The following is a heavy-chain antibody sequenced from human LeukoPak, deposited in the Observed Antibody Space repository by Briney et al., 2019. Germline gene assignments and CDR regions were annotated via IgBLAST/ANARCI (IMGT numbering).Heavy chain of an antibody. J-gene: IGHJ5*01. V-gene: IGHV3-48*01. Sequence: GGSLRLSCSASGFTFSTYNMNWVRQAPGKGLEWVSFIGTSSGAIYYADSVKGRFTISRDDAKKSPYLQMNSLRGEDTAVYYCARNLDSWGQGALVTVSS. CDR3: ARNLDS. CDR2: IGTSSGAI. CDR1: GFTFSTYN.